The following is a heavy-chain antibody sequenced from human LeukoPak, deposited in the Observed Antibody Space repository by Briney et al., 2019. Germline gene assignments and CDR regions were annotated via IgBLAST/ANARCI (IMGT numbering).Heavy chain of an antibody. CDR1: GGSFSGYY. CDR2: INHSGST. CDR3: ARDRYCSGGSCYLGWFDP. D-gene: IGHD2-15*01. Sequence: SETLSLTCAVYGGSFSGYYWSWIRQPPGKGLEWIGEINHSGSTNYNPSLKSRVTMSVDASKNLFALKLSSVTAADTAVYYCARDRYCSGGSCYLGWFDPWGQGTLVTVSS. V-gene: IGHV4-34*01. J-gene: IGHJ5*02.